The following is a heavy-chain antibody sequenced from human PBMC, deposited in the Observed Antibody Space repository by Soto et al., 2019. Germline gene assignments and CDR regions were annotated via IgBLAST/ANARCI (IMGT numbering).Heavy chain of an antibody. V-gene: IGHV4-31*03. D-gene: IGHD3-3*01. CDR3: ARRIFGVVETQSMDV. CDR2: IYYSGST. Sequence: PSETLSLTCTFSGGSISSGGYYLSWIRQHPGKGLEWIGYIYYSGSTYYNPSLKSRVTISVDTSKNQFSLKLSSVTAADTAVYYCARRIFGVVETQSMDVWGKGTTVTVSS. J-gene: IGHJ6*03. CDR1: GGSISSGGYY.